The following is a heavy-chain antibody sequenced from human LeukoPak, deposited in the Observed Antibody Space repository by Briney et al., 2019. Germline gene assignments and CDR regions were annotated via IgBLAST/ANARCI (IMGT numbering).Heavy chain of an antibody. CDR2: ISSSSSYI. CDR3: ARSTHYDSSGYNFDY. Sequence: GGSLRLSCAASGFTFSSYTIHWVRQAPGKGLEWVSSISSSSSYIYYADSVKGRFTISRDNAKNSLYLQMNSLRAEDTAVYYCARSTHYDSSGYNFDYWGQGTLVTVSS. J-gene: IGHJ4*02. D-gene: IGHD3-22*01. V-gene: IGHV3-21*01. CDR1: GFTFSSYT.